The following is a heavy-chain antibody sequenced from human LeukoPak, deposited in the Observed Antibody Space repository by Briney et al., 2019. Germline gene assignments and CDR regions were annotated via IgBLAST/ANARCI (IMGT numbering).Heavy chain of an antibody. D-gene: IGHD6-25*01. J-gene: IGHJ1*01. CDR2: INGDGSRT. V-gene: IGHV3-74*03. Sequence: TGGSLRLSCAASGFTFSNYWMHWVRQAPGKGLVWVSGINGDGSRTKYEDSVKGRFTVSRDNAKNTLYLHMNSLRAEDTAVYYCASPYSSGLWGQGTLVTVSS. CDR1: GFTFSNYW. CDR3: ASPYSSGL.